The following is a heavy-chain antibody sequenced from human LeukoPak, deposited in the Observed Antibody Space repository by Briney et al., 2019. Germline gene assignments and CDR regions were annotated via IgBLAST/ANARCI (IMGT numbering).Heavy chain of an antibody. Sequence: PGGSLRLSCAASGFTFSSYAMSWVRQAPGKGLEWVSAISGSGGTTYYADSVRGRFTISRDNAQNTLYLQLNSLRAEDTAVYYCTKGRWRGNSYTREGYFDDWGQGVLVTVSS. CDR2: ISGSGGTT. D-gene: IGHD3-16*01. CDR1: GFTFSSYA. V-gene: IGHV3-23*01. CDR3: TKGRWRGNSYTREGYFDD. J-gene: IGHJ4*02.